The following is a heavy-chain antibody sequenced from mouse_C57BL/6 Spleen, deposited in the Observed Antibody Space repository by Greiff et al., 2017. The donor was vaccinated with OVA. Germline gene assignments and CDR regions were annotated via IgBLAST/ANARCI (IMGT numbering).Heavy chain of an antibody. CDR2: IWSGGST. CDR3: AKNDAGFAY. V-gene: IGHV2-4*01. J-gene: IGHJ3*01. D-gene: IGHD2-3*01. CDR1: GFSLTSYG. Sequence: VKLVESGPGLVQPSQSLSITCTVSGFSLTSYGVHWVRQPPGKGLEWLGVIWSGGSTDYNAAFISRLSISKDNSKSQVFFKMNSLQADDTAIYYCAKNDAGFAYWGQGTLVTVSA.